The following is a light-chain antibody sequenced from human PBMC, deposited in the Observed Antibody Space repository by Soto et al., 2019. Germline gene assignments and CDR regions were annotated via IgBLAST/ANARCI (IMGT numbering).Light chain of an antibody. V-gene: IGLV2-14*01. J-gene: IGLJ1*01. CDR2: EVT. CDR1: RDDIGAYDY. Sequence: QSALTQPASVSGSPGQSITISCAGTRDDIGAYDYVSWYQQHPGNAPKLLVYEVTNRPSGVSDRFSGSKSGNTASLTISGLQAEDEADYYCASYSTTSTPYVSGTGTKVTVL. CDR3: ASYSTTSTPYV.